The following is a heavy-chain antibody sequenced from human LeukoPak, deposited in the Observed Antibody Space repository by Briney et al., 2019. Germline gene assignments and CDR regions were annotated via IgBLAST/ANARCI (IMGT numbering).Heavy chain of an antibody. CDR3: ARDQGVHCSGGSCTAFDI. V-gene: IGHV3-11*04. CDR1: GFAFKNAW. Sequence: GGSLRLSCAASGFAFKNAWMSWVRQAPGKGLEWVSVISGSGDTTNYADSVKGRFTISRDNAKKSLYLQMNSLRADDTAVYYCARDQGVHCSGGSCTAFDIWGQGTMVTVSS. D-gene: IGHD2-15*01. CDR2: ISGSGDTT. J-gene: IGHJ3*02.